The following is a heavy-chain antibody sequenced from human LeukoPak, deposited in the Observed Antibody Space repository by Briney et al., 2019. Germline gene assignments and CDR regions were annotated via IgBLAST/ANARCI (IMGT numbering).Heavy chain of an antibody. CDR2: INDDTP. J-gene: IGHJ5*02. Sequence: GGSLRLSCTTSGFTFNTYSMSWVRQSPGKGLEWVSAINDDTPYYADSVKGRFTVSRDNSKDTLYLQLNSLGAEDTAIYYCAKEHDLWHEEGNWFDTWGQGVLVTVSS. CDR1: GFTFNTYS. V-gene: IGHV3-23*01. CDR3: AKEHDLWHEEGNWFDT. D-gene: IGHD3-3*01.